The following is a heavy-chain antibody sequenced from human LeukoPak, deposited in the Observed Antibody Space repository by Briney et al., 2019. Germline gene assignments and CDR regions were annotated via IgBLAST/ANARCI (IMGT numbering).Heavy chain of an antibody. CDR2: IYYSGSV. CDR3: ASTTVTGNWFDP. CDR1: GGSVSRNY. D-gene: IGHD4-17*01. J-gene: IGHJ5*02. Sequence: SETLSLTCSVSGGSVSRNYWSWIRQPPGKGLEWIAYIYYSGSVNYNPSLKSRVTISVDTSKNQFSLKLSSVTAADTAVYYCASTTVTGNWFDPWGQGTLVTVSS. V-gene: IGHV4-59*08.